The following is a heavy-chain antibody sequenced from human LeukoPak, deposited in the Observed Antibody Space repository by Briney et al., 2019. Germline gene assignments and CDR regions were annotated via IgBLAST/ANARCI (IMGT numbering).Heavy chain of an antibody. CDR2: IDWDDDK. V-gene: IGHV2-70*11. D-gene: IGHD5-12*01. J-gene: IGHJ4*02. CDR3: ARIRRYSGYDSVDY. CDR1: GFSFSTSGMC. Sequence: SGPTLVNPTQTLTLTCTFSGFSFSTSGMCVSWIRQPPGKALEWLARIDWDDDKYYSTSLKTRLTISKDTSKNQVVLTMTNMDPVDTATYYCARIRRYSGYDSVDYWGQGTLVTVSS.